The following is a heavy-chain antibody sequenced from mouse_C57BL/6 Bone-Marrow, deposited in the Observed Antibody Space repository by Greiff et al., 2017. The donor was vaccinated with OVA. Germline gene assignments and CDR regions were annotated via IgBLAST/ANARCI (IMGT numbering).Heavy chain of an antibody. CDR2: IYPGGGYT. CDR1: GYTFTNYW. Sequence: VKVVESGAELVRPGTSVKMSCKASGYTFTNYWIGWAKQRPGHGLEWIGDIYPGGGYTNYNEKFKGKATLTADKSSSTAYMQFSSLTSEDSAIYYCARMAPYFDVWGTGTTVTVSS. V-gene: IGHV1-63*01. CDR3: ARMAPYFDV. J-gene: IGHJ1*03.